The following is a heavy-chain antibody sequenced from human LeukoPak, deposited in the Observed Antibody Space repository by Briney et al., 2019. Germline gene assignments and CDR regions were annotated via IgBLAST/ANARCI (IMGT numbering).Heavy chain of an antibody. CDR1: GYTFTSYG. D-gene: IGHD4-23*01. V-gene: IGHV1-18*01. CDR2: INAYNGYT. J-gene: IGHJ4*02. Sequence: GASVKVSCKASGYTFTSYGISWVRQAPGQGLEWMGWINAYNGYTNYAQKLQGRVTMTTDTSTSTAYMELRSLRSDDTAVYYCGGDLNKSFRGVTPEGSDYWGQGTLVTVSS. CDR3: GGDLNKSFRGVTPEGSDY.